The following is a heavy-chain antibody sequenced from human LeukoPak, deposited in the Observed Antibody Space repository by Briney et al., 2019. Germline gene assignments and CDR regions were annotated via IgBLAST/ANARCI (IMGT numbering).Heavy chain of an antibody. CDR1: GYTLTELS. CDR3: ATGEDISGIVATINLDY. Sequence: APVKVSCKVSGYTLTELSMHWVRQAPGKGLEWMGGFDPEDGETIYAQKFQGRVTMTEDTSTDTAYMELSSLRSEDTAVYYCATGEDISGIVATINLDYWGQGTLVTVSS. CDR2: FDPEDGET. J-gene: IGHJ4*02. D-gene: IGHD5-12*01. V-gene: IGHV1-24*01.